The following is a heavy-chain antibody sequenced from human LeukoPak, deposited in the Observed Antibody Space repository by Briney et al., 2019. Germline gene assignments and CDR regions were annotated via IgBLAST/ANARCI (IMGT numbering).Heavy chain of an antibody. Sequence: RRSLTLSCAAYGFTFRNHGMHWVRHAPGKGLEWVAVIWYDGSNKYYANSMKGRFTISRYNSTNTMYLQMNSLRAEDTAVYYCARVHVELAYCGGDCCSYHYGMDVWGQGTAVTVSS. D-gene: IGHD2-21*02. V-gene: IGHV3-33*01. J-gene: IGHJ6*02. CDR2: IWYDGSNK. CDR3: ARVHVELAYCGGDCCSYHYGMDV. CDR1: GFTFRNHG.